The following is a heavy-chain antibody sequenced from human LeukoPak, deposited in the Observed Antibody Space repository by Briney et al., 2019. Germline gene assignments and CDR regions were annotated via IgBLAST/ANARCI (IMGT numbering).Heavy chain of an antibody. D-gene: IGHD3-22*01. V-gene: IGHV1-46*01. Sequence: ASVKVSFKSSGYTFTSYYLHWVRQPPGQGLEGMGVSNPSGDTTGYAHKFQVRITMTMDMSTSTVYMELSGLRSDDTAVYYCARDSPQDSSGYCYDFWGQGTLVTVSS. J-gene: IGHJ4*02. CDR1: GYTFTSYY. CDR2: SNPSGDTT. CDR3: ARDSPQDSSGYCYDF.